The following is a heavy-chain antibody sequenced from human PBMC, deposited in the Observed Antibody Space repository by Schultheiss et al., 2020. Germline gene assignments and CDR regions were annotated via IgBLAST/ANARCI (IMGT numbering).Heavy chain of an antibody. Sequence: ASVKVSCKASGYIFTSYYMHWVRQAPGQGLEWMGMINPSGGSTTYAQKFQGRVTLTSDTSTTTFYMELSSLKSEDTAVYYCARAGLGLPHFQHWGQGTLVTVSS. CDR3: ARAGLGLPHFQH. J-gene: IGHJ1*01. CDR2: INPSGGST. CDR1: GYIFTSYY. V-gene: IGHV1-46*01. D-gene: IGHD3/OR15-3a*01.